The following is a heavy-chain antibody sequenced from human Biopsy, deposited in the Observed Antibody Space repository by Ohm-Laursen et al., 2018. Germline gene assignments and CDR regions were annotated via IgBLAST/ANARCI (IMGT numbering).Heavy chain of an antibody. Sequence: TLSLTCSVSGVSINTGGYYWTWLRQHPGTGLEWIGYIHYSGNTLYNPSLKSRLTISVDTSRNQFSLKLTSVTAAVTALYYCTRAGGGKIYGLWGQGTLVTVSS. J-gene: IGHJ4*02. CDR2: IHYSGNT. CDR3: TRAGGGKIYGL. V-gene: IGHV4-31*03. CDR1: GVSINTGGYY. D-gene: IGHD3-16*01.